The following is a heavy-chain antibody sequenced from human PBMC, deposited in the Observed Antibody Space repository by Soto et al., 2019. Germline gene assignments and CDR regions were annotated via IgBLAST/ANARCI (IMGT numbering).Heavy chain of an antibody. D-gene: IGHD3-22*01. J-gene: IGHJ4*02. CDR3: GKYSSSGYLNY. CDR1: GFTFSNDG. CDR2: IWHDGGKK. V-gene: IGHV3-33*06. Sequence: PGGSLRLSCAASGFTFSNDGMNWVRQAPGKGLEWVAVIWHDGGKKYYADSVKDRFTISRDNSKNTLYLQVNSLRAEDTAIYYCGKYSSSGYLNYWGQGIQVTVSS.